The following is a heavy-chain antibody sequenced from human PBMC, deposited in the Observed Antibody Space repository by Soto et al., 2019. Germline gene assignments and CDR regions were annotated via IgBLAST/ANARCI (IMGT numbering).Heavy chain of an antibody. Sequence: PSETLSLTCTVSGGSISSGGYYWSWIRQHPGKGLEWIGYIYYSGSTYYNPSLKSRVTISVDTSKNQFSLKLSSVTAADTAVFYCASSVRGVYYVFDIWGQGTMVPVSS. V-gene: IGHV4-31*03. D-gene: IGHD3-22*01. CDR3: ASSVRGVYYVFDI. CDR1: GGSISSGGYY. CDR2: IYYSGST. J-gene: IGHJ3*02.